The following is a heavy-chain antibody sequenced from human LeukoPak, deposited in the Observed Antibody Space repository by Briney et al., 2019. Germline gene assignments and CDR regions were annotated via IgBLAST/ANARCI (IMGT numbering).Heavy chain of an antibody. CDR2: INPNSGGT. Sequence: GASVKVSCKASGYTFTGYYMHCVRQAPGQPLECMGRINPNSGGTNYAQKFQGRVTMTRDTSISTAYLELSRLRSDDTAVYYCARGSSSWYYWGQGTMVTVSS. D-gene: IGHD6-13*01. J-gene: IGHJ4*02. CDR1: GYTFTGYY. CDR3: ARGSSSWYY. V-gene: IGHV1-2*06.